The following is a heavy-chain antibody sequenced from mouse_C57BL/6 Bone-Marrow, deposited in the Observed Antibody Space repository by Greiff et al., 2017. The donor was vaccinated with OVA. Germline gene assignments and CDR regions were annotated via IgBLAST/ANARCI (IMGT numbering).Heavy chain of an antibody. Sequence: EVKLVESGGDLVKPGGSLKLSCAASGFTFSSYGMSWVRQTPDKRLEWVATISSGGSYTYYPDSVKGRFTISRDNAKNTLYLQMSSLKSEDTAMYYCARHGGYGSWFAYWGQGTLVTVSA. CDR2: ISSGGSYT. D-gene: IGHD2-2*01. V-gene: IGHV5-6*01. CDR3: ARHGGYGSWFAY. CDR1: GFTFSSYG. J-gene: IGHJ3*01.